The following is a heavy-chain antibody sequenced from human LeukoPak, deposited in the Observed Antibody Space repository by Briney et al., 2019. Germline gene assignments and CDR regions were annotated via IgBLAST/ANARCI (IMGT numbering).Heavy chain of an antibody. CDR2: IIPILGIA. V-gene: IGHV1-69*04. D-gene: IGHD3-22*01. CDR3: ARSVEYYYDSSGYYSAFDI. Sequence: GASVKVSCKASGGTFSSYAISRVRQAPGQGLEWMGRIIPILGIANYAQKFQGRVTITADKSTSTAYMELSSLRSEDTAVYYCARSVEYYYDSSGYYSAFDIWGQGTMVTVSS. CDR1: GGTFSSYA. J-gene: IGHJ3*02.